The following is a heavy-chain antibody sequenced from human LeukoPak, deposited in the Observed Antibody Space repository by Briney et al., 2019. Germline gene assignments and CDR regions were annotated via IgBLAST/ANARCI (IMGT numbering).Heavy chain of an antibody. Sequence: GGSLRLSCAASGFTFNNYGMHWVRQAPGKGLEWVAFIRYNGNNQYYADSVKGRFTISRDNSKNTLYLQMNSLRAEDTAVYYCARRAGAYSHPYDYWGQGTLVTVSS. CDR1: GFTFNNYG. D-gene: IGHD4/OR15-4a*01. CDR3: ARRAGAYSHPYDY. J-gene: IGHJ4*02. V-gene: IGHV3-30*02. CDR2: IRYNGNNQ.